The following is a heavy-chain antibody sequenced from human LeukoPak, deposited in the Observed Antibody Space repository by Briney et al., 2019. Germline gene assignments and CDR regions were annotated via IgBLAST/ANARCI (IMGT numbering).Heavy chain of an antibody. J-gene: IGHJ4*02. V-gene: IGHV3-21*01. CDR3: ARIGPHVLRYFDC. Sequence: GGSLRLSCAASGFTFSSYSTNWVRQAPGKGLEWVSSISSSSSYIYYADSVKGRFTISIDNAKNSLYLQMNSLRAEDTAVYYCARIGPHVLRYFDCWGQGILVTVSS. CDR1: GFTFSSYS. D-gene: IGHD3-9*01. CDR2: ISSSSSYI.